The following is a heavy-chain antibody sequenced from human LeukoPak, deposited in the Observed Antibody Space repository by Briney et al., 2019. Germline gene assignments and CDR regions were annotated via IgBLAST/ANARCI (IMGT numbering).Heavy chain of an antibody. V-gene: IGHV1-69*13. CDR3: ARGGGIFGVLTTAHYYGMDV. CDR1: GGTFTNAA. D-gene: IGHD3-3*01. Sequence: ASVKVSCKASGGTFTNAAISWVRQAPGLGLEWMGGINPIFRSPNYAQRFQGRVTIIADESTGTAYMELSSLKIDDTAIYYCARGGGIFGVLTTAHYYGMDVWGQGTTVTVSS. J-gene: IGHJ6*02. CDR2: INPIFRSP.